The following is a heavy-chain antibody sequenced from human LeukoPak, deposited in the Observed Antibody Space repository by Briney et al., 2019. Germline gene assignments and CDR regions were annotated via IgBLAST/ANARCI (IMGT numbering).Heavy chain of an antibody. J-gene: IGHJ6*03. CDR3: ARQQPEIMITFGGVIVPHMDV. CDR1: GYTFTGYY. D-gene: IGHD3-16*02. V-gene: IGHV1-2*06. CDR2: INPNSGGT. Sequence: ASVKVSCKASGYTFTGYYMHWVRQAPGQGLEWMGRINPNSGGTNYAQKFQGRATMTRDTSISTAYMELSRLRSDDTAVYYCARQQPEIMITFGGVIVPHMDVWGKGTTVTVSS.